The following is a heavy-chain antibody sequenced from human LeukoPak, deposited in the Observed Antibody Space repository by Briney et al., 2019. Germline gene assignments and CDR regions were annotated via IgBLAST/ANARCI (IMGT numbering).Heavy chain of an antibody. Sequence: GESLKISCKGSGYSFTSYWIGWVRQMPEKGLEWMGIIYPGDSDTRYSPSFQGQVTISADKSISTAYLQWSSLKASDTAMYYCASTAARPDYYYYYGMDVWGQGTTVTVSS. CDR3: ASTAARPDYYYYYGMDV. J-gene: IGHJ6*02. V-gene: IGHV5-51*01. CDR1: GYSFTSYW. D-gene: IGHD6-6*01. CDR2: IYPGDSDT.